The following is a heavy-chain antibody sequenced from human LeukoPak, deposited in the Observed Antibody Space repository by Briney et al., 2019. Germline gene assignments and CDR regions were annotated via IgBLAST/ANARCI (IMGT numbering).Heavy chain of an antibody. CDR2: ISGSGGST. V-gene: IGHV3-23*01. J-gene: IGHJ6*02. Sequence: GSLILSCAASGFSFSSYAMSWVRQAPGEGLEWVSDISGSGGSTYYADSVKGRFTISRDNSKNTLYLQMNSLRAEDTAVYYCAKYSSGMDVWGQGTTVTVSS. CDR1: GFSFSSYA. CDR3: AKYSSGMDV. D-gene: IGHD6-19*01.